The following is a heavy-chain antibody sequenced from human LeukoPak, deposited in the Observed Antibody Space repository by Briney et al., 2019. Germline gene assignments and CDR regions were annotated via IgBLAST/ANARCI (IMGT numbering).Heavy chain of an antibody. CDR3: AKGSYNGWYPRGYNWFDP. CDR1: GFTFDDYA. Sequence: GRSLRLSCASSGFTFDDYAMHWVRQAPGKGLEWVSGISWNSGSIGYADSVKGRFTISRDNAKNSLYLQMNSLRAEDTALYYCAKGSYNGWYPRGYNWFDPWGQGTLVTVSS. J-gene: IGHJ5*02. CDR2: ISWNSGSI. D-gene: IGHD6-19*01. V-gene: IGHV3-9*01.